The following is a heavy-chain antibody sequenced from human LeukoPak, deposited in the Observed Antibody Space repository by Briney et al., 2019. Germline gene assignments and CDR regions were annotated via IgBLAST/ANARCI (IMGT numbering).Heavy chain of an antibody. Sequence: GGSLRLSCAASGFTFSSYAMSWVRQAPGKGLEWVSAISGSGGSTYYADSVKGRFTISRDNSKNTLYLQMNGLRAEDTAVYSCAKDVCTSPRCLLYFDSWGQGTLVTVSS. CDR2: ISGSGGST. J-gene: IGHJ4*02. V-gene: IGHV3-23*01. CDR1: GFTFSSYA. D-gene: IGHD2-8*01. CDR3: AKDVCTSPRCLLYFDS.